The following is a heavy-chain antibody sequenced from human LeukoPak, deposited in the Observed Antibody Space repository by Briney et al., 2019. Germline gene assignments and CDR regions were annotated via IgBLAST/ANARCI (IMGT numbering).Heavy chain of an antibody. J-gene: IGHJ4*02. Sequence: GGSLRLSCAASGFSFRNYAMSWVRQAPGKGLEWVSAISGSGGSTYYADSVKGRFTISRDNSKNTLYLQMNSLRAEDTAVYYCAKARYDSSGYYFDYWGQGTLVTVSS. V-gene: IGHV3-23*01. CDR3: AKARYDSSGYYFDY. D-gene: IGHD3-22*01. CDR1: GFSFRNYA. CDR2: ISGSGGST.